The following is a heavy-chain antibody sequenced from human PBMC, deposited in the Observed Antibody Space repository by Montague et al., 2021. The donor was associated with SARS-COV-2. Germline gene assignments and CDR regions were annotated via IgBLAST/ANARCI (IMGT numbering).Heavy chain of an antibody. Sequence: SETLSLTCTVSIGSVDHYYWMWIRQPPGKGLEWIGYVFYSGSTYYNPSLKSRVTISVDTSKNQFSLKLSSVTAADTAVYYCARVRGLTIFGVVGPFDYWGQGTLVTVSS. D-gene: IGHD3-3*01. CDR2: VFYSGST. V-gene: IGHV4-59*02. CDR1: IGSVDHYY. J-gene: IGHJ4*02. CDR3: ARVRGLTIFGVVGPFDY.